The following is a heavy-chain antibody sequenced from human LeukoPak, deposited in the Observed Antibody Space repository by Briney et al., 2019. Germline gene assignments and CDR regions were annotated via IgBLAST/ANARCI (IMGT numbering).Heavy chain of an antibody. J-gene: IGHJ4*02. Sequence: PSETLSLTCTVSGDSTSSTNYYWGWIRQPPGKGLEWIGSVYYSGSTYYNPSLKSRVTISVETSKNQFSLKLRSVTAADTAVYYCAGGNLWLAFDNWGQGSLVTVSS. CDR1: GDSTSSTNYY. D-gene: IGHD6-19*01. CDR3: AGGNLWLAFDN. V-gene: IGHV4-39*07. CDR2: VYYSGST.